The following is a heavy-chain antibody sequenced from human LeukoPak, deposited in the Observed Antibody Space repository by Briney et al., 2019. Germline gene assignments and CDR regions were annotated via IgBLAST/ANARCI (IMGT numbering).Heavy chain of an antibody. CDR2: ISPKGIT. D-gene: IGHD5-12*01. CDR3: ARDHRGGYDLAMDV. J-gene: IGHJ6*04. Sequence: SETLSLTCFVSGYAINIDYSWGWIRQSPGKGLEWIGVISPKGITHYNPSLRGRVTISEDTSKNQFSLKLRSMTATDTAMYYCARDHRGGYDLAMDVWGKGTTVTISS. CDR1: GYAINIDYS. V-gene: IGHV4-38-2*02.